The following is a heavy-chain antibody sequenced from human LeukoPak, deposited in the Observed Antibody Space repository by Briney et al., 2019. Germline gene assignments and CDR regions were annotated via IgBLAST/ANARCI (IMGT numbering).Heavy chain of an antibody. CDR3: ARDLRVVATISSYFDY. CDR1: GYTFSGFG. J-gene: IGHJ4*02. D-gene: IGHD5-12*01. CDR2: ISIYHGST. V-gene: IGHV1-18*01. Sequence: ASVKVSCKTTGYTFSGFGISRVRQAPGQGLEGVGWISIYHGSTDYSKKFQGRFTMTTDTSTSTVYMDLRGLKADDTAVYYCARDLRVVATISSYFDYWGQGTLVTVSS.